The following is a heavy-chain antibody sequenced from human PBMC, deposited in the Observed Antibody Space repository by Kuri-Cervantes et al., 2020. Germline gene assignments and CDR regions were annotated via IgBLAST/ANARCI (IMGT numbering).Heavy chain of an antibody. CDR2: ISGSGGTI. D-gene: IGHD6-13*01. V-gene: IGHV3-23*01. J-gene: IGHJ5*02. CDR1: GFTFSSYA. CDR3: AKVPSPIYIAAPGPFDP. Sequence: GGSLTLSCAVCGFTFSSYAMSWVRQAPGKGLEWVSAISGSGGTIYYADSVKRRFTISRDNYKNELYMQMNSLRAEDTAVYYCAKVPSPIYIAAPGPFDPWGQGTLVTVSS.